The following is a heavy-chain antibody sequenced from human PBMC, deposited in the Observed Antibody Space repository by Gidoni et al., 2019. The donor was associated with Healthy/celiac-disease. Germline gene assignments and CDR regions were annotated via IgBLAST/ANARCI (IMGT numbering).Heavy chain of an antibody. CDR1: GFTFSSYG. Sequence: QVQLVESGGGVVQPGRSLRLSCAASGFTFSSYGMHWVRQAPGKGLEWVAVIWYDGSNKYYADSVKGRFTISRDNSKNTLYLQMNSLRAEDTAVYYCARDLRLATIGFFDYWGQGTLVTVSS. D-gene: IGHD5-12*01. V-gene: IGHV3-33*01. CDR3: ARDLRLATIGFFDY. J-gene: IGHJ4*02. CDR2: IWYDGSNK.